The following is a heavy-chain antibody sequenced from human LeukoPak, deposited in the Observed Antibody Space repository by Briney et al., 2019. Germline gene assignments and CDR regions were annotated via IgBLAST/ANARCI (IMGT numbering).Heavy chain of an antibody. CDR1: GGTFSSYA. V-gene: IGHV1-69*05. D-gene: IGHD6-19*01. Sequence: GASVKVSCKASGGTFSSYAISWVRQAPGQGLEWMGGIIPILGTANYAQKFQGRVTITTDESTSTAYMELSSLRSEDTAVYYCARSSGIAVAGTHFDYWGQGTLVTVSS. CDR3: ARSSGIAVAGTHFDY. J-gene: IGHJ4*02. CDR2: IIPILGTA.